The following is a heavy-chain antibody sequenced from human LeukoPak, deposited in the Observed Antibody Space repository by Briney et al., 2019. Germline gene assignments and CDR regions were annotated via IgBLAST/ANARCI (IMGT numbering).Heavy chain of an antibody. J-gene: IGHJ5*02. V-gene: IGHV3-48*03. CDR1: GFTFSSYE. CDR3: ARSGGGFWFDP. CDR2: ISSSGSTI. Sequence: GSLRLSCAASGFTFSSYEMFWVRQAPGKGPEWVSYISSSGSTIYYADSVKGRFTISRDNAKNSLYLQMNSLRAEDTAVYYCARSGGGFWFDPWGQGALVTVSS. D-gene: IGHD3-16*01.